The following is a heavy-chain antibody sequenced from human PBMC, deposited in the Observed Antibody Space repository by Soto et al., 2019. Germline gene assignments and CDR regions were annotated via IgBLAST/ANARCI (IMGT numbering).Heavy chain of an antibody. D-gene: IGHD3-10*01. V-gene: IGHV1-24*01. CDR1: GYTLIEIS. CDR2: FDPEDGET. J-gene: IGHJ6*03. CDR3: TTVNLSGAMDV. Sequence: ASVKVSCKVSGYTLIEISMHWVRQAPGKGLEWMGGFDPEDGETIYAQKFQGRVTMTEDTSTDTAYMELSSLRSEDTAVYYCTTVNLSGAMDVWGKGITVTVSS.